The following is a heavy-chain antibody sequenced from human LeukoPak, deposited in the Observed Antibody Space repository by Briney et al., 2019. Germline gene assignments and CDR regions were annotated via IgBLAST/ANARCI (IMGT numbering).Heavy chain of an antibody. V-gene: IGHV4-4*09. Sequence: SETLSLTCTVSGGSISSYYWGWIRQPSGKGLEWIGYIYTSGSTNYNPSLKSRVTISVDTSKNQFSLKLSSVTAADTAVYYCARQGGATTSDAFDIWGQGTMVTVSS. CDR1: GGSISSYY. CDR2: IYTSGST. D-gene: IGHD1-26*01. J-gene: IGHJ3*02. CDR3: ARQGGATTSDAFDI.